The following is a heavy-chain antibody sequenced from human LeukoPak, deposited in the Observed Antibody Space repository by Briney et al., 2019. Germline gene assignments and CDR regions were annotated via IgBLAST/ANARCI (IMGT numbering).Heavy chain of an antibody. CDR3: ARPKLGIDAFDI. V-gene: IGHV4-59*08. CDR2: IYYSGST. Sequence: SETLSLTCTVSGGSINNYHWSWIRQPPGKGLEWIGYIYYSGSTNYNPSLKSRVTISVDTSKNQFSLKLSSVTAADTAVYYCARPKLGIDAFDIWGQGTMVTVSS. D-gene: IGHD7-27*01. CDR1: GGSINNYH. J-gene: IGHJ3*02.